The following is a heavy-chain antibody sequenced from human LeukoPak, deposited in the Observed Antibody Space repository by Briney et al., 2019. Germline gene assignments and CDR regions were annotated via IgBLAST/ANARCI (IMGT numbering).Heavy chain of an antibody. Sequence: GASVKVSCKASGGTFSSYAISWVRQAPGQGLEWMGWMNPNSGNTGYAQKFQGRVTMTRNTSISTAYMELSSLRSEDTAVYYCASQLSYDSSGYYDYWGQGTLVTVSS. CDR1: GGTFSSYA. J-gene: IGHJ4*02. CDR2: MNPNSGNT. CDR3: ASQLSYDSSGYYDY. D-gene: IGHD3-22*01. V-gene: IGHV1-8*02.